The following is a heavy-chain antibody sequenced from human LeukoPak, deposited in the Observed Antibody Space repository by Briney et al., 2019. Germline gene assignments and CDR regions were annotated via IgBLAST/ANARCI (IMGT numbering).Heavy chain of an antibody. CDR1: GLTFRSYA. CDR2: IRGGGDRT. Sequence: GGSLRLSCAASGLTFRSYAMSWVRQAPGKGLEWVSAIRGGGDRTHYADSVNGRFTISRDNSKNTLYLQMNSLRTEDTAVYYCAKERGLYVDTAASDYWGQGSLVTVSS. V-gene: IGHV3-23*01. CDR3: AKERGLYVDTAASDY. D-gene: IGHD5-18*01. J-gene: IGHJ4*02.